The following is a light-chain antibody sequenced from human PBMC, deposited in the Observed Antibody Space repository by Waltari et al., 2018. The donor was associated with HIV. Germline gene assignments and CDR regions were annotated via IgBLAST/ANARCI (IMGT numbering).Light chain of an antibody. Sequence: SYGLTQPPSVSVSPGQTARATCPGDKLGDKYISWYQKKPGQSPVLVVYQDDKRPSGIPERFSGSSSENTATLTISGAQAMDEADYYCQAWDNIVLFGGGTKVTVL. V-gene: IGLV3-1*01. CDR3: QAWDNIVL. J-gene: IGLJ2*01. CDR2: QDD. CDR1: KLGDKY.